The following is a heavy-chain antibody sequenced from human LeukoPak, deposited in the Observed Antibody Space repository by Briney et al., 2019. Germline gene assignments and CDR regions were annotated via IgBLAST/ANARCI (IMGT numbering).Heavy chain of an antibody. J-gene: IGHJ4*02. V-gene: IGHV3-33*01. CDR2: IWYDGSNK. D-gene: IGHD6-13*01. CDR1: GFTFSSYG. CDR3: VREGASSSFGY. Sequence: PGGSLRLSCAASGFTFSSYGMHWVRQAPGKGLEWVAVIWYDGSNKYYADSVKGRFTISRDNSKNTLYLQMSSLRAEDTAVYYCVREGASSSFGYWGQGTLVTVSS.